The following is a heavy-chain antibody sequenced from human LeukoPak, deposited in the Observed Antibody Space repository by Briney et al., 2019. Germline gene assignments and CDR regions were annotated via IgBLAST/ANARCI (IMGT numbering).Heavy chain of an antibody. D-gene: IGHD2/OR15-2a*01. J-gene: IGHJ3*02. Sequence: GGSLRLSCAASGFSLSSYWMNWVRQAPGKGLEWVANIKEDGSEKYYVDFVSGRFIISRDNAKNSLFLQMNSLRGEDTAVYYCARASNRIPFDIWGRGTMVTVSS. V-gene: IGHV3-7*05. CDR1: GFSLSSYW. CDR2: IKEDGSEK. CDR3: ARASNRIPFDI.